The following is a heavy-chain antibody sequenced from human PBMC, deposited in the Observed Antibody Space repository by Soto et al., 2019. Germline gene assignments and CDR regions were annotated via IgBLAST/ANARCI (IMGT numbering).Heavy chain of an antibody. J-gene: IGHJ6*02. CDR1: GFTFSSYS. CDR3: ARDAAVAAIVYYYYGMDV. Sequence: GSLRLSCAASGFTFSSYSMNWVRQAPGKGLEWVSYISSSSSTIYYADSVKVRFTISRDNAKNSLYLQMNSLRAEDTAVYYCARDAAVAAIVYYYYGMDVWGQGTTVTVSS. CDR2: ISSSSSTI. V-gene: IGHV3-48*01. D-gene: IGHD6-19*01.